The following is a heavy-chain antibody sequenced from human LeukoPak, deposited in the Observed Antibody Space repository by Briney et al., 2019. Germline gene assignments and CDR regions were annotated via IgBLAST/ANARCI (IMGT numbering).Heavy chain of an antibody. CDR2: IYYSGST. CDR3: ARTGLLWFGEFTYYFDY. V-gene: IGHV4-31*03. Sequence: PSETLSLTCTVSGGSISSGGYYWSWIRQHPGKGLEWIGYIYYSGSTYYNPSLKSRVTISVDTSKNQFSLKLSSVTAADTAVYYCARTGLLWFGEFTYYFDYWGQGTLVTVSS. J-gene: IGHJ4*02. D-gene: IGHD3-10*01. CDR1: GGSISSGGYY.